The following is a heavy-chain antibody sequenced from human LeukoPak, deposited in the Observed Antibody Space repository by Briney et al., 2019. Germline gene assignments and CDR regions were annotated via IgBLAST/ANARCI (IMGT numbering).Heavy chain of an antibody. CDR3: AKGWVTPDY. V-gene: IGHV3-20*04. Sequence: GGSLRLSCAASGFSFDDYGMSWVRQAPGKGLEWVSGINWNGGSTSYADSVKGRFTISRDNAKNSLYLQMNSLRAEDTAVYYCAKGWVTPDYWGQGTLVTVSS. J-gene: IGHJ4*02. CDR1: GFSFDDYG. CDR2: INWNGGST. D-gene: IGHD2-21*02.